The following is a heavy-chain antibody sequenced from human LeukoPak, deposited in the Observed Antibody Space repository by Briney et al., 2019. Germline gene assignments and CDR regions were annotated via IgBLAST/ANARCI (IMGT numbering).Heavy chain of an antibody. CDR2: IHYDSTTE. V-gene: IGHV3-30*02. Sequence: PGGSLRLSCAASGFDFSSYGMHWVRQAPGKGLEWVAYIHYDSTTEDYADSVKGRFTISRDNSKNTLYLQMNSLRAEDTAVYYCAKDRRPQLGLYRYFDLWGRGTLVTVSS. D-gene: IGHD1-1*01. CDR1: GFDFSSYG. J-gene: IGHJ2*01. CDR3: AKDRRPQLGLYRYFDL.